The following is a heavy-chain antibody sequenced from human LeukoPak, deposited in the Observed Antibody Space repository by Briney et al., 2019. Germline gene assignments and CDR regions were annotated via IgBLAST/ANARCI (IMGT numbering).Heavy chain of an antibody. D-gene: IGHD2-21*01. CDR1: GYSISSGYY. CDR3: ARHGGGGGDYPFQH. J-gene: IGHJ1*01. CDR2: IYHSGST. V-gene: IGHV4-38-2*01. Sequence: SETLSLTCAVSGYSISSGYYWGWIRQPPGKGLEWIGSIYHSGSTYYNPSLKSRVTISVDTSKNQFSLKLSSVTAADTAVYYCARHGGGGGDYPFQHWGQGTLVTVSS.